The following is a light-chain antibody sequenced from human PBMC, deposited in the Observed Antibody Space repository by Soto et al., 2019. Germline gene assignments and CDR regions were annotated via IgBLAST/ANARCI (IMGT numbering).Light chain of an antibody. CDR3: QQSGGSPYT. V-gene: IGKV3-20*01. J-gene: IGKJ2*01. CDR1: QSVGNRY. Sequence: ENVLTQSPGTLSLSPGERATLSCRASQSVGNRYLAWYQQKPGQAPRLLIYATSSRATGVPDRFSGSGSGTDFTLTISRLEPEASAVYYCQQSGGSPYTFGPGTKLEIK. CDR2: ATS.